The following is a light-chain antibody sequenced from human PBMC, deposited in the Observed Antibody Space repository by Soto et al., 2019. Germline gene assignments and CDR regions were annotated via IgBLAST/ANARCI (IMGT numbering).Light chain of an antibody. Sequence: QTVVTQEPSLTVSPGGTVTLTCGSSTGAVTSGHYPYWFQQKPGQAPRTLIYDTSNKHSWTPARFSCSRLGGKAALTLSGEEPDDEAEYYCFLVDSGGVVFGAGTTVTVL. CDR1: TGAVTSGHY. CDR2: DTS. V-gene: IGLV7-46*01. J-gene: IGLJ2*01. CDR3: FLVDSGGVV.